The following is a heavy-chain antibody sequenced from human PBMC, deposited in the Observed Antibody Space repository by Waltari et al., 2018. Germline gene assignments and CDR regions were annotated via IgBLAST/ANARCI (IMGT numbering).Heavy chain of an antibody. J-gene: IGHJ4*02. CDR3: ARDRIASTEDYFDY. CDR2: VSTSGST. V-gene: IGHV4-4*07. D-gene: IGHD6-13*01. CDR1: GGSISSYF. Sequence: QVQLQESGPRLVKPSETLSLTCTVSGGSISSYFWSWIRQPAGKGLEWIGRVSTSGSTNYNPSLKRRVTMSVDTSMNQFSLELSSVTAADTAVYFCARDRIASTEDYFDYWGQGTLVTVSS.